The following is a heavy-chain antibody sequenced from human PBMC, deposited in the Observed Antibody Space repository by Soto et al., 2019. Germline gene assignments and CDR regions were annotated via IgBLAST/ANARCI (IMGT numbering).Heavy chain of an antibody. CDR2: ISGSGGST. CDR3: ARSTPDYYDSSGYYGGGAFDI. CDR1: GFTFSSYA. V-gene: IGHV3-23*01. Sequence: GGSLRLSCAASGFTFSSYAMSWVRQAPGKGLEWVSAISGSGGSTYYADSVKGRFTISRDNSKNTLYLQMNSLRAEDTAVYYCARSTPDYYDSSGYYGGGAFDIWGQGTMVTVSS. J-gene: IGHJ3*02. D-gene: IGHD3-22*01.